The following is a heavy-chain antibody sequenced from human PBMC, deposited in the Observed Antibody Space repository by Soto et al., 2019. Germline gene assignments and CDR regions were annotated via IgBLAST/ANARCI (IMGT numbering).Heavy chain of an antibody. D-gene: IGHD6-19*01. CDR1: GFTFSRYS. CDR3: SRAPFDSSGYFAY. CDR2: ISYDETNE. Sequence: GESLKISCAASGFTFSRYSMHWVRQAPGKGLEWVAVISYDETNESYADSVKGRFTISRDTSKDTLFLQMNSLRPEDTAVYFCSRAPFDSSGYFAYWGQGALVTVSS. J-gene: IGHJ4*02. V-gene: IGHV3-30-3*01.